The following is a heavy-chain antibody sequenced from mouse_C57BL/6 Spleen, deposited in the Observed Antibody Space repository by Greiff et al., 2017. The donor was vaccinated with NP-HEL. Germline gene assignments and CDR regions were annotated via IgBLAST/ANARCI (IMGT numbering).Heavy chain of an antibody. CDR3: AREGLDSSGYVGAMDY. CDR2: INPSSGYT. CDR1: GYTFTSYT. Sequence: QVQLQQSGAELARPGASVKMSCKASGYTFTSYTMHWVKQRPGQGLEWIGYINPSSGYTKYNQKFKDKATLTADKSSSTAYMQLSSLTSEDSAVYYCAREGLDSSGYVGAMDYWGQGTSVTVSS. V-gene: IGHV1-4*01. D-gene: IGHD3-2*02. J-gene: IGHJ4*01.